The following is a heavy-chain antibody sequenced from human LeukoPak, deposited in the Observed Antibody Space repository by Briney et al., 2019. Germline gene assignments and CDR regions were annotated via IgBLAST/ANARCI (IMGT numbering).Heavy chain of an antibody. CDR1: GFTFSSYA. J-gene: IGHJ4*02. V-gene: IGHV3-33*08. Sequence: PGGSLRLSCAASGFTFSSYAMHWVRQAPGKGLEWVAVIWYDGSNKYYADSVKGRFTISRDNSKNTLYLQMNSLRAEDTAVYYCAREAHDYSKGGNDYWGQGTLVTVSS. D-gene: IGHD4-11*01. CDR2: IWYDGSNK. CDR3: AREAHDYSKGGNDY.